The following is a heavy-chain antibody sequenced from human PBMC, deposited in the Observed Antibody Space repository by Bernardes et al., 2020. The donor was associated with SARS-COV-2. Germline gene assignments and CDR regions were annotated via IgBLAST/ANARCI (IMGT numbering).Heavy chain of an antibody. CDR2: ISGIGDAT. CDR3: AKDYSVIGQAVYYYGLDV. V-gene: IGHV3-23*01. Sequence: GSLRLACSASGFTLSSYAMSWVRQTPGKGLEWVSTISGIGDATYYADSVKGRFTISRDNSKNTLYLQMNSLRAEDTAVYYCAKDYSVIGQAVYYYGLDVWGQGTTVTVSS. CDR1: GFTLSSYA. J-gene: IGHJ6*02. D-gene: IGHD4-4*01.